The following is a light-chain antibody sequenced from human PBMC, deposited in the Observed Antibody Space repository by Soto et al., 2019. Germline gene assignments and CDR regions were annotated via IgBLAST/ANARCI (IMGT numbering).Light chain of an antibody. CDR3: QQYYSFPLT. CDR2: GAS. J-gene: IGKJ4*01. Sequence: DITMNQSPSSLSAYGRDRDTIPCRASQSISGSLNWYQQKPGKAPKLLIYGASTLQSGVPSRFSGSGSGTDYTLTISCLQSEDFATYYCQQYYSFPLTFGGGTKVDVK. V-gene: IGKV1-39*01. CDR1: QSISGS.